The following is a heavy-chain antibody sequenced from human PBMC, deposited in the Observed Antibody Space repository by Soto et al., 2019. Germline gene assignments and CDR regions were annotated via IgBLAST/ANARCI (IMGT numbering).Heavy chain of an antibody. D-gene: IGHD2-15*01. J-gene: IGHJ6*02. CDR3: AASSGGVYYYGMDV. CDR2: IIPIFGTA. Sequence: SVKVSCKASGGTFSSYSISWVRQAPGQGLEWMGGIIPIFGTANYAQKFQGRVTITADKSTSTAYMELSSLRSGDTAVYYCAASSGGVYYYGMDVWGQGTTVTVSS. CDR1: GGTFSSYS. V-gene: IGHV1-69*06.